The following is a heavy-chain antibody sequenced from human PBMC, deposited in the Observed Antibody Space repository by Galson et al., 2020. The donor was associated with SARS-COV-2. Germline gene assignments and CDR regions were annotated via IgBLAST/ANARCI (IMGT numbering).Heavy chain of an antibody. V-gene: IGHV1-2*02. Sequence: ASLKVSCKASGYTFTGYYLHWVRPAPGQGLECMGWINPNSGGTNYAQKFQGRVTMTRDTSISTAYMELSRLRSDDTAVYYCARDPSGYCIGGFCYPHFLGYWGQGTLVTVSS. CDR1: GYTFTGYY. CDR3: ARDPSGYCIGGFCYPHFLGY. J-gene: IGHJ4*02. CDR2: INPNSGGT. D-gene: IGHD2-15*01.